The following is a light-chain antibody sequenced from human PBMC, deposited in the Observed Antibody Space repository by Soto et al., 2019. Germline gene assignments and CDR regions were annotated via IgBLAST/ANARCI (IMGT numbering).Light chain of an antibody. J-gene: IGKJ1*01. CDR3: LQHNSYPRT. CDR2: AAS. Sequence: DIQRTQSPSTLCAFVGDRVTISCRASQRISSWWACYQQKPVRAPKRLIYAASSLQTGVPTRFTGSGSGTEFTLTISSLQPEDFATYYCLQHNSYPRTFGQGTKVDI. CDR1: QRISSW. V-gene: IGKV1-17*01.